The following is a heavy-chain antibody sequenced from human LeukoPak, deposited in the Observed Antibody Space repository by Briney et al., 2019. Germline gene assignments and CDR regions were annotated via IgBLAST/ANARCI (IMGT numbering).Heavy chain of an antibody. CDR1: GFTFRNYP. V-gene: IGHV3-64D*06. J-gene: IGHJ4*02. D-gene: IGHD2/OR15-2a*01. CDR2: ISSEGGTT. Sequence: RPGGSLRLSCSASGFTFRNYPMHWVRQAPGKGLEYVSAISSEGGTTYYADSVKGRFTIARDNSRNTLYLQLCSLRVEDTAVYYCVKEIAFYDYWGQGALVTVSS. CDR3: VKEIAFYDY.